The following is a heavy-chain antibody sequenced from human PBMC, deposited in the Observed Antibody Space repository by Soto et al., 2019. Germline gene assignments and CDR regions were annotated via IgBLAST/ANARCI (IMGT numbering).Heavy chain of an antibody. CDR2: SRNKAKSYTT. CDR3: SRMEGG. Sequence: EEQLVESGGGLVQPGGSLTLSCAVSGFTFSDHYMEWVRQVPGKGLEWVARSRNKAKSYTTDYAASVKGRFTVSRDLSMNSLYLQMNNLKTEDTAVYYCSRMEGGWGQGTLVTVSS. CDR1: GFTFSDHY. D-gene: IGHD1-26*01. V-gene: IGHV3-72*01. J-gene: IGHJ4*02.